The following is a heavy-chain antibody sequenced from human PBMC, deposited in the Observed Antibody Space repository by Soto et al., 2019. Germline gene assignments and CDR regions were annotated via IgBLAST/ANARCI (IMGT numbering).Heavy chain of an antibody. CDR1: GGSIISGDSY. V-gene: IGHV4-31*03. CDR3: ARISRLHYPGYFDR. D-gene: IGHD6-6*01. Sequence: TLSLTCSVSGGSIISGDSYWSWIRQHPGRGLEWIGHIYSSGDTSYDPSLKSRVVISVDTSNNQFTLNLNSVTAADSAVYYGARISRLHYPGYFDRWGRGILVTVSS. J-gene: IGHJ4*02. CDR2: IYSSGDT.